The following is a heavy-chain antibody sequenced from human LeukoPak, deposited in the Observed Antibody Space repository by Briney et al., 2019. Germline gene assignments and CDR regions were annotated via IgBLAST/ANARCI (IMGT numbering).Heavy chain of an antibody. CDR2: ISWNSGSI. D-gene: IGHD3-22*01. J-gene: IGHJ4*02. Sequence: GRSLRLSCAASGFTFDDYAMHWVRQAPGKGLEWVSGISWNSGSIGYADSVRGRFTISRDNAKNSLYLQMNSLRAEDTALYYCAKYDSSGYYPFDYWGQGTLVTVSS. CDR1: GFTFDDYA. CDR3: AKYDSSGYYPFDY. V-gene: IGHV3-9*01.